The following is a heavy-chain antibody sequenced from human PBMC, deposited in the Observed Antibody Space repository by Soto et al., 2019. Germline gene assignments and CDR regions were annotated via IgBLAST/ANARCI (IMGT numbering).Heavy chain of an antibody. V-gene: IGHV3-15*01. Sequence: VQLVESGGDLVKPGGSLRLSCAASGFTFADAWMSWVRQAPGKGLEWVGRIRSKTDAGTTDYAAPLKGRFTISRDDSKNTLYLQIDSLKTEDTAVYYCTTVDYYDSSGYYSLDYWGQGTLVTVSS. J-gene: IGHJ4*02. D-gene: IGHD3-22*01. CDR2: IRSKTDAGTT. CDR3: TTVDYYDSSGYYSLDY. CDR1: GFTFADAW.